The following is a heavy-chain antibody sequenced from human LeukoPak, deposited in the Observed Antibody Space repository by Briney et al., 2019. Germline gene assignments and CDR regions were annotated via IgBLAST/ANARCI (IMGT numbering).Heavy chain of an antibody. CDR3: AKKRRGIVGAIDY. J-gene: IGHJ4*02. CDR1: GGSISSYY. V-gene: IGHV4-34*01. CDR2: INHSGST. Sequence: SETLSLTCTVSGGSISSYYWSWIRQPPGKGLEWIGEINHSGSTNYNPSLKSRVTISVDTSKNQFSLKLSSVTAADTAVYYCAKKRRGIVGAIDYWGQGTLVTVSS. D-gene: IGHD1-26*01.